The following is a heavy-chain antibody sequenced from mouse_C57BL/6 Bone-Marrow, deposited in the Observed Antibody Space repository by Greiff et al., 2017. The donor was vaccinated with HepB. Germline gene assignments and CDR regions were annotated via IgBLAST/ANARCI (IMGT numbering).Heavy chain of an antibody. D-gene: IGHD2-4*01. CDR2: IDPENGDT. Sequence: VQLQQSGAELVRPGASVKLSCTASGFNIKDDYMHWVKQRPEQGLEWIGWIDPENGDTEYASKFQGKATITADTSSNTAYLQLSSLTSEDTAVYYCTTGVGLRPWFAYWGQGTLVTVSA. V-gene: IGHV14-4*01. CDR1: GFNIKDDY. J-gene: IGHJ3*01. CDR3: TTGVGLRPWFAY.